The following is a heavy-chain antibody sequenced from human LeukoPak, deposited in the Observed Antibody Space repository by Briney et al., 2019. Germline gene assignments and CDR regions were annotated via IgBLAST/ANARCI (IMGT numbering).Heavy chain of an antibody. CDR2: IYYSGST. V-gene: IGHV4-59*12. CDR1: GGSISSYY. D-gene: IGHD3-22*01. J-gene: IGHJ4*02. Sequence: PSETLSLTCTVSGGSISSYYWSWIRQPPGKGLEWIGYIYYSGSTNYNPSLKSRVTISVDTSKNQFSLKLSSVTAADTAVYYCARDEEGYYDSSGYYPQGYWGQGTLVTVSS. CDR3: ARDEEGYYDSSGYYPQGY.